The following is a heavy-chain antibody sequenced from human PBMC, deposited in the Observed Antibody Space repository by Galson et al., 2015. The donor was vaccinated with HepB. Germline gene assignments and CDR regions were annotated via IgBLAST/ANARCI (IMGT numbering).Heavy chain of an antibody. Sequence: TLSLTCTVSGASMSSGGYSWNWIRQPPGKGLEWIGYIFLNGRTNYNPSLKSRATVSVDRSKNQFSLRLNSVTAADTAVYFCARGNWSRLLLRYFDLWGRGTLVSVSS. V-gene: IGHV4-30-2*01. CDR2: IFLNGRT. CDR3: ARGNWSRLLLRYFDL. CDR1: GASMSSGGYS. D-gene: IGHD1-1*01. J-gene: IGHJ2*01.